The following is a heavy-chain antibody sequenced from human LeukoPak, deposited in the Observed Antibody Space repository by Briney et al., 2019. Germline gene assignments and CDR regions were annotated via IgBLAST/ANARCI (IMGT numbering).Heavy chain of an antibody. CDR2: VHYRGNT. J-gene: IGHJ6*03. CDR1: GGSISSYY. V-gene: IGHV4-59*01. D-gene: IGHD1-1*01. CDR3: ARGRVSSSTWYSTYYYYFYMDV. Sequence: SETLSLTCTVSGGSISSYYWSWIRQPPGKGLEWIGYVHYRGNTNYNPSLKSRVTISVDMSKNQFSLRLRSVTAADTAVYFCARGRVSSSTWYSTYYYYFYMDVWGKGTTVTVSS.